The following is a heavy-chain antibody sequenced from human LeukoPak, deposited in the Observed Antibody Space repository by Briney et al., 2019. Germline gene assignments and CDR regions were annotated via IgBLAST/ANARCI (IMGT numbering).Heavy chain of an antibody. V-gene: IGHV5-51*01. CDR3: VTHNNYDLDY. CDR1: GYSFPSSR. D-gene: IGHD3-22*01. J-gene: IGHJ4*02. CDR2: IFPGNSDT. Sequence: GESLKISCEGSGYSFPSSRIGWARQMPGKGLEWMAIIFPGNSDTIYSPSFQGQVTISADKSISTAYLQWRGLTASDTAMYYCVTHNNYDLDYWGQGTLVTVSS.